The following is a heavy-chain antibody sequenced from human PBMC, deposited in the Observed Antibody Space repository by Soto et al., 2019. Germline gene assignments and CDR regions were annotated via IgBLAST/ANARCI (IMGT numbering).Heavy chain of an antibody. V-gene: IGHV3-30*18. CDR2: ISYDGSNK. CDR3: AKDNGKELRFLEWLNY. D-gene: IGHD3-3*01. J-gene: IGHJ4*02. Sequence: QVQLVESGGGVVQPGRSLRLSCAASGFTFSSYGMHWVRQAPGKGLEWVAVISYDGSNKYYADSVKGRFTISRDNSKNTLYLQMNSLRAEDTAVYYYAKDNGKELRFLEWLNYWGQGALVTACS. CDR1: GFTFSSYG.